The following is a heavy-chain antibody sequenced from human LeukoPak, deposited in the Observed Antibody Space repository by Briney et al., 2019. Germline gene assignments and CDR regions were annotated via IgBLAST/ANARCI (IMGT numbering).Heavy chain of an antibody. CDR3: AKDRGGATILDY. CDR2: ISGSGGST. V-gene: IGHV3-23*01. D-gene: IGHD1-26*01. J-gene: IGHJ4*02. Sequence: PGGSLRLSCAASGFTFSSYAMSWVRQAPGKGLEWVSAISGSGGSTYYADSVKGRFTTSRDNSKNTLYLQMNSLRAEDTAVYYCAKDRGGATILDYWGQGTLVTVSS. CDR1: GFTFSSYA.